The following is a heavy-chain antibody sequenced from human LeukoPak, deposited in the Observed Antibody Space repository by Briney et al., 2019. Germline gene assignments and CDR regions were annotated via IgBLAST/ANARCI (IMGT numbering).Heavy chain of an antibody. V-gene: IGHV3-30*18. CDR2: ISYDGSNK. J-gene: IGHJ5*01. CDR3: AKDRHAPGRYCSSTSCFPFDS. Sequence: GGSLRLSCAASGFTFSSYGMHWVRQAPGKGLEWVAVISYDGSNKYYADSVKGRFTISRDNTKNTLYLQMNSLRAEDTAVYYCAKDRHAPGRYCSSTSCFPFDSWGQGTLVTVSS. D-gene: IGHD2-2*01. CDR1: GFTFSSYG.